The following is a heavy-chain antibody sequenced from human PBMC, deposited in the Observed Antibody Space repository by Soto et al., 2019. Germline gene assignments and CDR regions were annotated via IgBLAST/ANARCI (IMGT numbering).Heavy chain of an antibody. CDR2: IKQDGSQK. CDR1: VFSFISYL. Sequence: PAWSLRLSCASSVFSFISYLMNWVRQAPGKGLEWVANIKQDGSQKYYVDPVKGRFTISRDNAKNSLYLQMNSLRAEDTAIYYCARSNYDFWSGGSLDIWGQGTMVTVSS. CDR3: ARSNYDFWSGGSLDI. J-gene: IGHJ3*02. D-gene: IGHD3-3*01. V-gene: IGHV3-7*03.